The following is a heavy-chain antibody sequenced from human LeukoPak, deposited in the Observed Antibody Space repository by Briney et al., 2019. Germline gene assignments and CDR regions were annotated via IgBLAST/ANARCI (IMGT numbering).Heavy chain of an antibody. J-gene: IGHJ4*02. CDR1: GGSISSSSYY. CDR2: IYYSGST. Sequence: SETLSLTCTVSGGSISSSSYYWGWIRQPPGKGLEWIGSIYYSGSTYYNPSLKSRVTISVDTSKNQFSLKLSSVTAADTAVYYCAGPRGYCSSTSCYRAFDYWGQGTLVTVSS. V-gene: IGHV4-39*01. CDR3: AGPRGYCSSTSCYRAFDY. D-gene: IGHD2-2*02.